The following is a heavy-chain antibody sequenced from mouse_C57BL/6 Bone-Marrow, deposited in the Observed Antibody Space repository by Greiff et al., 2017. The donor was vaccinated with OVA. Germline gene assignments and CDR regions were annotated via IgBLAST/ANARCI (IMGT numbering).Heavy chain of an antibody. CDR3: TREYYYGSSRHWYFDV. Sequence: EMQLKQSGTVLARPGASVKMSCKTSGYTFTSYWMHWVKQRPGQGLEWIGAIYPGNSDTSYNQKFKGKAKLTAVTSASTAYMELSSLTNEDSAVYYCTREYYYGSSRHWYFDVWGTGTTVTVSS. CDR2: IYPGNSDT. D-gene: IGHD1-1*01. CDR1: GYTFTSYW. J-gene: IGHJ1*03. V-gene: IGHV1-5*01.